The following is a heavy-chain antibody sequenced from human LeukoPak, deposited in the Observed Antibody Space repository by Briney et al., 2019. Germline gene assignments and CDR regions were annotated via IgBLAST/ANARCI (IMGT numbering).Heavy chain of an antibody. J-gene: IGHJ5*01. V-gene: IGHV5-51*01. D-gene: IGHD3-16*02. CDR2: ISPGDSAT. Sequence: GESLKISCKGSGYSSGYSFTSYWIAWVRQMPGTGLEWMGIISPGDSATRYSPSFQGQVTISADKSINTAYLQWSSLKASDTAIYYCATRGYPYGIWFDSWGQGILVTVSS. CDR3: ATRGYPYGIWFDS. CDR1: GYSFTSYW.